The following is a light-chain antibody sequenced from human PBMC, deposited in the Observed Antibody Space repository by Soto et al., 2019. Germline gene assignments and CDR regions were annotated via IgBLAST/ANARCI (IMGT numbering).Light chain of an antibody. Sequence: SALTQPGSLSGSPGQSITISCTGTSTDIGSYNYVSWYQQHPGKAPKLMIFDVSYRPSGISDRFSGSKSGNTASLTISGLQPEDEADYYCSSYGASSTLFGGGTKVTVL. CDR3: SSYGASSTL. J-gene: IGLJ2*01. V-gene: IGLV2-14*03. CDR2: DVS. CDR1: STDIGSYNY.